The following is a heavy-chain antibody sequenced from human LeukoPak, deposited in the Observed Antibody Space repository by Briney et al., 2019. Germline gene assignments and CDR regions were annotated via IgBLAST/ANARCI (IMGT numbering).Heavy chain of an antibody. CDR3: ASEDIGI. D-gene: IGHD2-15*01. Sequence: GGSLRLSCAASGFTFSSYAMHWVRQAPGKGLEWVAVISYDGSNKYYADSVKGRFTISRDNSKNTLYLQMNSLRAEDTAVYYCASEDIGIWGQGTMVTVSS. J-gene: IGHJ3*02. CDR1: GFTFSSYA. CDR2: ISYDGSNK. V-gene: IGHV3-30-3*01.